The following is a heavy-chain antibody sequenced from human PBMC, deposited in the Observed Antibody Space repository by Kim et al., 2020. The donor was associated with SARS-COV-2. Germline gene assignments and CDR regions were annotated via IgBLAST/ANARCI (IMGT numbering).Heavy chain of an antibody. J-gene: IGHJ5*02. D-gene: IGHD4-4*01. V-gene: IGHV1-2*02. Sequence: NDAQKFQGRVTMTRETSISTADMELSRMRADDTAVYYCARDRKTVNWFDPWGQGTLVTVSS. CDR3: ARDRKTVNWFDP.